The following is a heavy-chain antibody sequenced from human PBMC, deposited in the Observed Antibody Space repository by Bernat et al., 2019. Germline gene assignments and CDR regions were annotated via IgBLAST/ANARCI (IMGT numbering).Heavy chain of an antibody. CDR1: GFTLSSYE. CDR2: ISSSGSTT. Sequence: EVQLVESGGGLAQPGGSLRLPCAAPGFTLSSYEMKWVRQAPGKGLEWDPFISSSGSTTDHADPVKGRFTITSDNAENSLYLQMNSLRAGDTAIYYGARESLGGGNGWDVWGQGTTVTVSS. V-gene: IGHV3-48*03. J-gene: IGHJ6*02. CDR3: ARESLGGGNGWDV. D-gene: IGHD2-21*02.